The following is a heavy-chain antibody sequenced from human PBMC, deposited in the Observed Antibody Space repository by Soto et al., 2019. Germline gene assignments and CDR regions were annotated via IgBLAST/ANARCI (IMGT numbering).Heavy chain of an antibody. CDR1: GGTFTNYA. J-gene: IGHJ6*02. V-gene: IGHV1-69*12. D-gene: IGHD2-2*01. Sequence: QVQLVQSGAEVKKPGSSLKVSCKASGGTFTNYAFSWVRQAPGQGLEWMGGIIPVFGTPDYAQKFQGRVIITADESTRTASMELSSLRSDDTAVYYCARERSVGYCITTTCPTPFYYYAMDVWGQGTTVTVSS. CDR2: IIPVFGTP. CDR3: ARERSVGYCITTTCPTPFYYYAMDV.